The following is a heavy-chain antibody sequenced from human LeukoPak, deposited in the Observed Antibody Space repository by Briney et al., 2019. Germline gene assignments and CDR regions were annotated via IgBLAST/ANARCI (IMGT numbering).Heavy chain of an antibody. J-gene: IGHJ3*02. CDR1: GYTFTGYY. CDR2: INPNSGGT. D-gene: IGHD6-13*01. Sequence: ASVKVSCKASGYTFTGYYMHWVRQAPGRGLEWMGWINPNSGGTNYAQKFQGRVTMTRDTSISTAYMELSRLRSDDTAVYYCARILSSWGAFDIWGQGTMVSVSS. CDR3: ARILSSWGAFDI. V-gene: IGHV1-2*02.